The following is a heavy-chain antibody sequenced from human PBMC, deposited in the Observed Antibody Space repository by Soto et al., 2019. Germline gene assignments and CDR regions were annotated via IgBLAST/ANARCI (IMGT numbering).Heavy chain of an antibody. J-gene: IGHJ4*02. Sequence: ASVKVSCKASGYTFTSYAMHWVRQAPGQRLEWMGWINAGNGNTKCSQKFQDRVTITRDTSASTAYMELSSLRSGDTAVYYCARGESVVGDYWGQGTLVTVSS. V-gene: IGHV1-3*01. CDR3: ARGESVVGDY. D-gene: IGHD2-15*01. CDR1: GYTFTSYA. CDR2: INAGNGNT.